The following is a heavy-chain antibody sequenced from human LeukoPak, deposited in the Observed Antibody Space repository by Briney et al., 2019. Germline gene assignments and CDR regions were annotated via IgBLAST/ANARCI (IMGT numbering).Heavy chain of an antibody. V-gene: IGHV3-43D*03. J-gene: IGHJ4*02. CDR1: GFTFDDYA. CDR2: ISWVGGST. Sequence: GGSLRLSWPASGFTFDDYAMHWVRHAPGEGLEWVSLISWVGGSTYYADSVTGRFTISRDNRKHSLCLQKNSMRAEDTAWFYCAKDAHNHYYYDSSGMPDYWGQGTLVTVSS. CDR3: AKDAHNHYYYDSSGMPDY. D-gene: IGHD3-22*01.